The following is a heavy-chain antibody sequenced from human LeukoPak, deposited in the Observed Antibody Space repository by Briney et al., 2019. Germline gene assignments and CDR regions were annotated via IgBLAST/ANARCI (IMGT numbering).Heavy chain of an antibody. Sequence: SETLSLTCTVSGGSISSYYRSWIRQPPGNGLEWIGYIYYSGSTNYNPSLKSRVTISVDTSKNQFSLKLSSVTAADTAVYYCAREGLVATIDYWGRGTLVTVSS. CDR3: AREGLVATIDY. D-gene: IGHD5-24*01. CDR2: IYYSGST. J-gene: IGHJ4*02. V-gene: IGHV4-59*12. CDR1: GGSISSYY.